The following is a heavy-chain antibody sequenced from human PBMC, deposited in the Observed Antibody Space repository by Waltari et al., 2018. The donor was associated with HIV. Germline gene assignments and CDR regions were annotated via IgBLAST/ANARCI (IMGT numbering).Heavy chain of an antibody. CDR3: ARERGYTSPFDL. CDR2: IWYHGDKE. J-gene: IGHJ1*01. Sequence: QVQLVESGGGVVQPGRSLTLSCEASGFTFGSYGIHWVRQAPGKGLEGVAVIWYHGDKEDYADPVKGRFNIARDNSRNTVFLHMNSLRAEDTGFYFCARERGYTSPFDLWGQGTLVTVSS. CDR1: GFTFGSYG. D-gene: IGHD5-18*01. V-gene: IGHV3-33*01.